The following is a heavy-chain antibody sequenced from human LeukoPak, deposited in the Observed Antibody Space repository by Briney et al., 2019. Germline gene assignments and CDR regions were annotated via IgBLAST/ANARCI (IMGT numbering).Heavy chain of an antibody. Sequence: LGESLKISCKGSGYSFPSYWIAWVRQMPGKGLEWMGIIYPGDSDTRYSPSFQGQVTISADKSIITAYLQWSSLKASDTAMYYCARHCSSTSCYAIDYWGQGTLVTVSS. V-gene: IGHV5-51*01. J-gene: IGHJ4*02. CDR2: IYPGDSDT. CDR1: GYSFPSYW. D-gene: IGHD2-2*01. CDR3: ARHCSSTSCYAIDY.